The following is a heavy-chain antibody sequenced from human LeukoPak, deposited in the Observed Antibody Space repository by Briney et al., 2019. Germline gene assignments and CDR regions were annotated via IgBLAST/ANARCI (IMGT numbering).Heavy chain of an antibody. D-gene: IGHD6-19*01. CDR3: AKDNRRHYTSGPNPDSLH. V-gene: IGHV3-9*01. CDR2: ISWNSGSI. J-gene: IGHJ4*02. CDR1: GFIFNNYA. Sequence: GGSLRLSCAGSGFIFNNYAMHWVRHPPGKGLEWVSGISWNSGSIDYADSVKGRFTISRDNAKNSLYLQMNSLRVEDTAFYYCAKDNRRHYTSGPNPDSLHWGQGTLVTVSS.